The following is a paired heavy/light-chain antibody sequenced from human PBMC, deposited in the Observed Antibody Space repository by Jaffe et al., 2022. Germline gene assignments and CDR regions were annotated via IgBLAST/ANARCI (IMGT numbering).Heavy chain of an antibody. CDR3: AKDITPFDFWSGYYTAGANY. CDR1: GFTFDDYA. CDR2: ISWNSGSI. D-gene: IGHD3-3*01. V-gene: IGHV3-9*01. Sequence: EVQLVESGGGLVQPGRSLRLSCAASGFTFDDYAMHWVRQAPGKGLEWVSGISWNSGSIGYADSVKGRFTISRDNAKNSLYLQMNSLRAEDTALYYCAKDITPFDFWSGYYTAGANYWGQGTLVTVSS. J-gene: IGHJ4*02.
Light chain of an antibody. J-gene: IGKJ5*01. CDR2: GAS. CDR3: QQYGSSPGFFIT. V-gene: IGKV3-20*01. CDR1: QSVSSSY. Sequence: EIVLTQSPGTLSLSPGERATLSCRASQSVSSSYLAWYQQKPGQAPRLLIYGASSRATGIPDRFSGSGSGTDFTLTISRLEPEDFAVYYCQQYGSSPGFFITFGQGTRLEIK.